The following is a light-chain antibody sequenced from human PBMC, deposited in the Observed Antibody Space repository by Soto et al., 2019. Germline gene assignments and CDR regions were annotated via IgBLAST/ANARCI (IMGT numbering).Light chain of an antibody. J-gene: IGKJ1*01. CDR1: QSVSSN. Sequence: EIGMTQSPATLSVSPGERATLSCRASQSVSSNLAWYQQKPGQAPRLLIYGASTRATGIPARFSGSGSGTDFTLTISNLEPEDFAVYYCQQRTYWPWTFGQGTKVDIK. CDR2: GAS. V-gene: IGKV3-15*01. CDR3: QQRTYWPWT.